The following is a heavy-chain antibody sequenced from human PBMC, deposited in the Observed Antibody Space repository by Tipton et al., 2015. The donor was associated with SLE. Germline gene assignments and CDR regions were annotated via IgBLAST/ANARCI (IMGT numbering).Heavy chain of an antibody. J-gene: IGHJ2*01. CDR3: ARRGYKAWYFDL. CDR1: GASVSSFC. CDR2: VCNSVST. V-gene: IGHV4-59*02. Sequence: TLSLTCTVSGASVSSFCWNWIRQSPGKGLEWIACVCNSVSTNYDPSLKSRGTISVATSRNQFSLKLRSVTAADTAVYYCARRGYKAWYFDLWGRGALVTVSS. D-gene: IGHD5-24*01.